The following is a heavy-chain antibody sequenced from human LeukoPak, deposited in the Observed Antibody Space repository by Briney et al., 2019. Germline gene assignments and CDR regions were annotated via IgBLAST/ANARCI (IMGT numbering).Heavy chain of an antibody. D-gene: IGHD5-24*01. CDR3: ARGKRWLLGRYFDY. V-gene: IGHV4-39*01. CDR2: IYYSGST. CDR1: GGSISSSSYY. J-gene: IGHJ4*02. Sequence: SETLSLTCTVSGGSISSSSYYWGWIRQPPGKGLEWIGSIYYSGSTYYNPSLKSRVTISVDTSKNQFSLKLSSVTAADTAVYYCARGKRWLLGRYFDYWGQGTLVTVSS.